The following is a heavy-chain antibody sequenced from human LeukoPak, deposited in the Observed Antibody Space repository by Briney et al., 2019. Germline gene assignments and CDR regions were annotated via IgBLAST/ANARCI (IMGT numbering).Heavy chain of an antibody. Sequence: SETLSLTCTVSGGSISSYYWSWIRQPPGKGLEWIGYIYHSGSTYYNPSLKSRVTISVDRSKNQFSLKLSSVTAADTAVYYCARGPLDGYSNYWGQGTLVTVSS. V-gene: IGHV4-59*12. CDR1: GGSISSYY. CDR3: ARGPLDGYSNY. J-gene: IGHJ4*02. CDR2: IYHSGST. D-gene: IGHD5-24*01.